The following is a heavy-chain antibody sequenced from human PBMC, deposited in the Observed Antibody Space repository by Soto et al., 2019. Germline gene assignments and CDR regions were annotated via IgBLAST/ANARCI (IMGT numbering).Heavy chain of an antibody. CDR3: VMSTPPSFDY. CDR2: ISSNGGST. V-gene: IGHV3-64D*06. CDR1: GFTFSNYA. J-gene: IGHJ4*02. Sequence: EGSLRLSCSASGFTFSNYAVHWVRQAPGKGLEYVSAISSNGGSTYYADSVKGRFTISRDNSKNTLYLQMSSLRAEDTAVYYCVMSTPPSFDYWGQGTLVTVSS.